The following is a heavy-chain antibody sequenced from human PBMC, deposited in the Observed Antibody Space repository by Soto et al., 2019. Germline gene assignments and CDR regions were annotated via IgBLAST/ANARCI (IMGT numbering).Heavy chain of an antibody. V-gene: IGHV4-39*01. CDR3: ATKTGGGWEDGMDV. D-gene: IGHD6-19*01. J-gene: IGHJ6*02. CDR1: GGSISSSSYY. CDR2: IYYSGNT. Sequence: QLQLQESGPGLVKPSETLSLTCTVSGGSISSSSYYWGWIRQPPGKGLEWIGSIYYSGNTYYNPSLKSRVTISVDTSKNQFSLKLSSVTAADTAVYYCATKTGGGWEDGMDVWGQGTTVTVSS.